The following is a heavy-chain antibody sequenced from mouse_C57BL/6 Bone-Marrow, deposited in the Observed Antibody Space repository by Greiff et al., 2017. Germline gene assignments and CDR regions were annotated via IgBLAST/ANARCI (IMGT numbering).Heavy chain of an antibody. Sequence: EVKLMESGGDLVKPGGSLKLSCAAFGSTFSSSGLSWVRRTPDKGLGRVATISSGGSYPYYPDSVKGRLHIVKDNAKTPLYLQMSSLKSEDTAMYYCARDATAKATKYFDYWGQGTTLTVSS. D-gene: IGHD3-2*02. CDR1: GSTFSSSG. J-gene: IGHJ2*01. CDR2: ISSGGSYP. V-gene: IGHV5-6*01. CDR3: ARDATAKATKYFDY.